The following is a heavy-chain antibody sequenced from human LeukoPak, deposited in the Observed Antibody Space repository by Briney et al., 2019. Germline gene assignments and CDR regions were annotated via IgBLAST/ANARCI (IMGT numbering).Heavy chain of an antibody. CDR3: AKGGASSRIAAAGKIYY. D-gene: IGHD6-13*01. V-gene: IGHV3-23*01. Sequence: GGSLRLSCAASGFTFSSYAMSWVRQAPGKGLEWVSAISGSGGSTYYADSVKGRFTISRDNFKNTLYLQMNSLRAEDTAVYYCAKGGASSRIAAAGKIYYWGQGTLVTVSS. CDR2: ISGSGGST. CDR1: GFTFSSYA. J-gene: IGHJ4*02.